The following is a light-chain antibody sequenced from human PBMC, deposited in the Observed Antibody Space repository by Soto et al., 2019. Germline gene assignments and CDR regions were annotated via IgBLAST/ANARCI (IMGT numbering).Light chain of an antibody. CDR3: QQYGSSSWT. J-gene: IGKJ1*01. Sequence: EIVLTQSPGTLSLSPGERATLSCRASQSVSSSYFAWYQQRFGQAPRLLIYGASSRATGIPDRFSGSGSGTDFTLTISSLEPEDFAVYYCQQYGSSSWTFGQGTKVDNK. V-gene: IGKV3-20*01. CDR1: QSVSSSY. CDR2: GAS.